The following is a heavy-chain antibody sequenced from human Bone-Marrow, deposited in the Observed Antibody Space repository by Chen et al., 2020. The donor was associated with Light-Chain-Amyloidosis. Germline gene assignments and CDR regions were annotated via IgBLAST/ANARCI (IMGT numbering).Heavy chain of an antibody. Sequence: LESGGGSIQPGGSLRLSCAASGFTFNTYALSWVRQAPGKGLEWVSAISSGGGSTYYADSVNGRFTISRDNSMNTLYLQMNSLRVEDTAVYYCAKVWYASGTYFENWGQGTLVTVSS. J-gene: IGHJ4*02. D-gene: IGHD1-26*01. CDR1: GFTFNTYA. CDR2: ISSGGGST. CDR3: AKVWYASGTYFEN. V-gene: IGHV3-23*01.